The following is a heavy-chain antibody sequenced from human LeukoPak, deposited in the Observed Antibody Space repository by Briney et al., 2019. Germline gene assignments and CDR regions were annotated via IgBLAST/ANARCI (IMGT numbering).Heavy chain of an antibody. D-gene: IGHD6-19*01. Sequence: ASVKVSCKASGGTFSSYAISWVRQAPRQGLEWMGGIIPIFGTANYAQKFQGRVTITADESTSTAYMELSSLRSEDTAVYYCARSIAVARYYYYYYMDVWGKGTTVTVSS. CDR3: ARSIAVARYYYYYYMDV. V-gene: IGHV1-69*13. CDR1: GGTFSSYA. CDR2: IIPIFGTA. J-gene: IGHJ6*03.